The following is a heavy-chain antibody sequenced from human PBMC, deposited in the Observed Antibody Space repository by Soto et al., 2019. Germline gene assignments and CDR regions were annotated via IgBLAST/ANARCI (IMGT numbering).Heavy chain of an antibody. CDR2: INPDGSRT. CDR1: GFTFSSYW. J-gene: IGHJ5*02. Sequence: EVQLVESGGALVQPGGSLRLSCAASGFTFSSYWMHWVRQAPGKGLEWVSRINPDGSRTTYADSVKGRFTISRDDAKKTLYLQMNSLRADDTAVYFCACVRLGSYDWFDPWGQGTQVTVSS. CDR3: ACVRLGSYDWFDP. V-gene: IGHV3-74*01. D-gene: IGHD3-10*01.